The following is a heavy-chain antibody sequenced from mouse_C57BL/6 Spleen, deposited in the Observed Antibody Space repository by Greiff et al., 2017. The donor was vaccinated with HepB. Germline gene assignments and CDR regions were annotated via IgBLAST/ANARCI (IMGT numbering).Heavy chain of an antibody. D-gene: IGHD2-12*01. CDR2: IDPSDSYT. Sequence: QVQLQQPGAELVKPGASVKLSCKASGYTFTSYWMQWVKQRPGQGLEWIGEIDPSDSYTNYNQKFKGKATLTVDTSSSTAYMQLSSLTSEDSAVYYCARRDDEDYFDYWGQGTTLTVSS. V-gene: IGHV1-50*01. J-gene: IGHJ2*01. CDR3: ARRDDEDYFDY. CDR1: GYTFTSYW.